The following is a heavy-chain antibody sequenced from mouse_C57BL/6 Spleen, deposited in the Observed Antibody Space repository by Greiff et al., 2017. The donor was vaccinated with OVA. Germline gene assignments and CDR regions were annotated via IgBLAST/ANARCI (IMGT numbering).Heavy chain of an antibody. CDR3: ARDGLYAMDY. J-gene: IGHJ4*01. CDR2: ISDGGSYT. Sequence: DVQLQESGGGLVKPGGSLKLSCAASGFTFSSYAMSWVRQTPEKRLEWVATISDGGSYTYYPDNVKGRFTISRDNAKNNLYLQMSHLKSEDTAMYYCARDGLYAMDYWGQGTSVTVSS. CDR1: GFTFSSYA. V-gene: IGHV5-4*01.